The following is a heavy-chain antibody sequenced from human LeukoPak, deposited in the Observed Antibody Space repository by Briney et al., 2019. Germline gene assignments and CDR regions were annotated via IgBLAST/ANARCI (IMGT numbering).Heavy chain of an antibody. D-gene: IGHD3-22*01. J-gene: IGHJ5*02. CDR3: ARDEARYSSGYYPNWFDP. CDR2: ISGYNGYT. CDR1: GYTFTSYG. V-gene: IGHV1-18*01. Sequence: GASVKVSCKASGYTFTSYGISWVRQAPGQGLECMGWISGYNGYTHYAHNLQGRVTMTTDTSTSTAYMELRSLRSDDTAVYYCARDEARYSSGYYPNWFDPWGQGTLVTVSS.